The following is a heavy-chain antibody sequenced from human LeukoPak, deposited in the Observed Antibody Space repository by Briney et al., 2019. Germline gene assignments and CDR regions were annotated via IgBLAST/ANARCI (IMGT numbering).Heavy chain of an antibody. CDR2: ISYDGSNK. D-gene: IGHD6-6*01. V-gene: IGHV3-30*04. CDR1: GFTFSSYA. Sequence: QAGGSLRLSCAASGFTFSSYAMHWVRQAPGKGLEWVAVISYDGSNKYYADSVKGRFTISRDNSKNTLYLQMNSLRAEDTAVYYCASSEYSSSNPRWFDPWGQGTLVTVSS. CDR3: ASSEYSSSNPRWFDP. J-gene: IGHJ5*02.